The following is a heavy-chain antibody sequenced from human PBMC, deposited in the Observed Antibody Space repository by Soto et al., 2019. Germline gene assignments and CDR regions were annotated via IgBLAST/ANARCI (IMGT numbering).Heavy chain of an antibody. CDR1: GFTFSSYG. J-gene: IGHJ4*02. V-gene: IGHV3-33*01. CDR3: ARDIMTTNVDY. D-gene: IGHD4-17*01. CDR2: IWYDGSNK. Sequence: QVQLVESGGGVVQPGRSLRLSCAASGFTFSSYGMHWVRQAPGKGLEWVAVIWYDGSNKYYADSVKGRFTISRDNSKNTLYLQMNSLRAEDTDVYYCARDIMTTNVDYWGQGTLVTVSS.